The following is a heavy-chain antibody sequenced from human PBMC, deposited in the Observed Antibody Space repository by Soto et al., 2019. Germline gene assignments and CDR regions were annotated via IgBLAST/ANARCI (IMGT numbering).Heavy chain of an antibody. CDR3: ARGSTDGSSWYLIYYYYGMDV. V-gene: IGHV1-18*04. CDR2: ISAYNGNT. CDR1: GYTFTSYG. J-gene: IGHJ6*02. D-gene: IGHD6-13*01. Sequence: QVQLVQSGAEVKKPGASVKVSCKASGYTFTSYGISWVRQAPGQGLEWMGWISAYNGNTNYAQKLQGRVTMTTDTSTSIAYMELRSLRSDDTAVYYCARGSTDGSSWYLIYYYYGMDVWGQGTTVTVSS.